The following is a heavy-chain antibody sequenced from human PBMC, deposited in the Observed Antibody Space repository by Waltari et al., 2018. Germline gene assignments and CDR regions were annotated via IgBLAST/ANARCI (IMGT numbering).Heavy chain of an antibody. Sequence: VESGGGLVQPGGSLRLSCAASGFTFRSYSMHWVRQAPGKGLEWVSYISSSSSTIYYADSVKGRFTISRDNAKNSLYLQMNSLRAEDTAVYYCARSNWNADAFDIWGQGTMVTVSS. J-gene: IGHJ3*02. CDR1: GFTFRSYS. D-gene: IGHD1-20*01. V-gene: IGHV3-48*04. CDR2: ISSSSSTI. CDR3: ARSNWNADAFDI.